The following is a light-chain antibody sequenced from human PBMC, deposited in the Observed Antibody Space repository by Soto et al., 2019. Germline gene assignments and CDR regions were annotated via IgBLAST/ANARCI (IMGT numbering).Light chain of an antibody. CDR1: QGIGSY. Sequence: IQLTQSPSSLSASVGDRVTITCRASQGIGSYLAWYQQKPGEAPKLLIFAASTLQSGVPLRFSGSGSGTDFTLTISSLQAEDFATYYCQQLSTYPWTFGGGTKV. J-gene: IGKJ4*01. V-gene: IGKV1-9*01. CDR2: AAS. CDR3: QQLSTYPWT.